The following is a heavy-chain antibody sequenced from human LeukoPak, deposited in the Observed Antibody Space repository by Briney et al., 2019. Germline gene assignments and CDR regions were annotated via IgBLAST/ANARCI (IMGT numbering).Heavy chain of an antibody. CDR3: ARVSHSYRSGWYWSY. CDR1: GYSFTSYW. CDR2: IYPGDSDT. V-gene: IGHV5-51*01. J-gene: IGHJ4*02. D-gene: IGHD6-19*01. Sequence: GESLKISCKGSGYSFTSYWIGWVRQMPGKGLEWMGIIYPGDSDTRYSPSFQGQVTISADKSISTAYLQWSSLKASDTAMYYCARVSHSYRSGWYWSYWGQGTLVTVSS.